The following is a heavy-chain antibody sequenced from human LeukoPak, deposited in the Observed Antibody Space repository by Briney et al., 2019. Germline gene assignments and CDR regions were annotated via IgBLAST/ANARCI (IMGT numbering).Heavy chain of an antibody. V-gene: IGHV4-59*01. Sequence: PSETLSLTCTVSGGSISSNYWSWIRQPPGKGPEWIGYIYDSGTTNYNPSLKSRATISEDTSKNQFSLKLSSVTAADTAVYYCARSTGGWSYFDYWGQGTLVTVSS. CDR1: GGSISSNY. CDR3: ARSTGGWSYFDY. D-gene: IGHD6-19*01. J-gene: IGHJ4*02. CDR2: IYDSGTT.